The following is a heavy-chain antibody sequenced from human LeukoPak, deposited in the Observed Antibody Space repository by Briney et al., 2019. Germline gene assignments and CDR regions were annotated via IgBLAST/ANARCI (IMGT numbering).Heavy chain of an antibody. Sequence: SQTLSLTCTVSGGSISSGGYYWSWIRQHPGKGLEWIGYIYYSGSTYYNPSLKSRVTISVDTSKSRFSLKLSSVTAADTAVYYCARGPPFAAALHWFDPWGQGTLVTVSS. D-gene: IGHD2-15*01. CDR3: ARGPPFAAALHWFDP. CDR2: IYYSGST. CDR1: GGSISSGGYY. V-gene: IGHV4-31*03. J-gene: IGHJ5*02.